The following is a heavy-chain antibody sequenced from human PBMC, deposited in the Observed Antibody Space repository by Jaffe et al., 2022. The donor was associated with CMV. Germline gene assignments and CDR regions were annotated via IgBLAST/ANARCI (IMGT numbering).Heavy chain of an antibody. CDR2: IRSKANGYGT. CDR1: GFTFSGSP. V-gene: IGHV3-73*02. CDR3: SRGAPLLGYYGMDV. D-gene: IGHD1-26*01. J-gene: IGHJ6*02. Sequence: EVQLVESGGGLVPPGGSLKLSCAASGFTFSGSPMHWVRQASGKGLEWLGRIRSKANGYGTTYAASVKGRFTISRDESANTAYLQMNSLKTEDTAVYYCSRGAPLLGYYGMDVWGPGTTVTVSS.